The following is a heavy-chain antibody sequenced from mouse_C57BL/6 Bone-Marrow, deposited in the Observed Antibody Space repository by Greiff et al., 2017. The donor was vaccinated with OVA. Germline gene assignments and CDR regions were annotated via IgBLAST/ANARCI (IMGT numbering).Heavy chain of an antibody. J-gene: IGHJ1*03. CDR3: AVTTVVAHWYFDV. V-gene: IGHV1-64*01. CDR2: IHPNSGST. D-gene: IGHD1-1*01. Sequence: QVQLQQSGAELVKPGASVKLSCKASGYTFTSYWMHWVKQRPGQGLEWIGMIHPNSGSTNYNEKFKSKATLTVDKSSSTAYMQLSSLTSEDSAVYYCAVTTVVAHWYFDVWGTGTTVTVSS. CDR1: GYTFTSYW.